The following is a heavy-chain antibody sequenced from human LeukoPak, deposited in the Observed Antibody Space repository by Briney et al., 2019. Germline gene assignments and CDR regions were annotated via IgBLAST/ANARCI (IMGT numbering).Heavy chain of an antibody. CDR1: GYTFTSYG. J-gene: IGHJ4*02. CDR2: ISAYNGNT. Sequence: ASVKVACKASGYTFTSYGISWVRQAPGQGLEWMGWISAYNGNTNYAQKLRGRVTMTTDTSTSTAYMELRSLRSDDTAVYYCARDSSLYYYDSSGLYYFDYWGQGTLVTVSS. D-gene: IGHD3-22*01. CDR3: ARDSSLYYYDSSGLYYFDY. V-gene: IGHV1-18*01.